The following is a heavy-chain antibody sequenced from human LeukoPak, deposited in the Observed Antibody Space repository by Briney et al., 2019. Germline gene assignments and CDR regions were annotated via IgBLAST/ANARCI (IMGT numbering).Heavy chain of an antibody. CDR2: ILASGATT. D-gene: IGHD5-18*01. CDR1: GFIFSTYG. J-gene: IGHJ4*02. Sequence: GGSLRLSCAASGFIFSTYGMSWVRQAPGKGLEWVSSILASGATTWYADSVKGRFTISRDNSKNTVDLQMNSLRAEDTAVYYCATKTAFDFWGQGTLVTASS. CDR3: ATKTAFDF. V-gene: IGHV3-23*01.